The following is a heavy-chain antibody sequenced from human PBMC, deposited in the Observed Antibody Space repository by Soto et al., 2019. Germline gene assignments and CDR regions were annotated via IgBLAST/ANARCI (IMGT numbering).Heavy chain of an antibody. CDR3: ATYTSCPATCYRCHGT. D-gene: IGHD2-8*01. J-gene: IGHJ5*02. V-gene: IGHV3-7*03. CDR2: MNQHGSDI. CDR1: GFTFSSYW. Sequence: EGQLVESGGGLVHPGGSLRLSCAASGFTFSSYWMALVRQSPGKGLEWVASMNQHGSDIQYVDSVRSRFTISRDNARNLLYLQMNNLRVEDTAIYYCATYTSCPATCYRCHGTWGQGTLVTVSS.